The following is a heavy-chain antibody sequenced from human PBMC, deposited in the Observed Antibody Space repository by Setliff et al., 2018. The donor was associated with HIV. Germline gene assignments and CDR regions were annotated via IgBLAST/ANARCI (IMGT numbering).Heavy chain of an antibody. J-gene: IGHJ4*02. CDR3: ARDVRITIFGVVIKGHYFDY. CDR2: ISAYNGNT. V-gene: IGHV1-18*01. Sequence: ASVKVSCKASGYTFTSYGISWVRQAPGQGLERMGWISAYNGNTNYAQKLQGRVTMTTDTSTSTAYMELRSLRSDDTAVYYCARDVRITIFGVVIKGHYFDYWGQGTLVTVSS. D-gene: IGHD3-3*01. CDR1: GYTFTSYG.